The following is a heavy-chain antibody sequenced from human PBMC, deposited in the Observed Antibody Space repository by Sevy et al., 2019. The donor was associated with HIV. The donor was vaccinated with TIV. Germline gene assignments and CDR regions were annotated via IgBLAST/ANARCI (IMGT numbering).Heavy chain of an antibody. CDR3: AKRELLLNAFDI. J-gene: IGHJ3*02. CDR2: ISGSGGST. D-gene: IGHD3-10*01. Sequence: GGSLRLSCAASGFTFSSYAMSWVRQGPGKGLEWVSAISGSGGSTYYADSVKGRFTISRDNSKNTLYLQMNSLRAEDTAVYYCAKRELLLNAFDIWGQGTMVTVSS. V-gene: IGHV3-23*01. CDR1: GFTFSSYA.